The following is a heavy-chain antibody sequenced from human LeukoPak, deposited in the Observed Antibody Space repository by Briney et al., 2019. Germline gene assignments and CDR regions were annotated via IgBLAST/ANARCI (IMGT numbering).Heavy chain of an antibody. V-gene: IGHV3-7*01. J-gene: IGHJ5*01. CDR3: VRDGGTAWYDS. D-gene: IGHD3-16*01. CDR1: GFTIIDYW. CDR2: IKQDGSEK. Sequence: GGSLRLSCAASGFTIIDYWMTWVRQAPGKGLEWVANIKQDGSEKTYVDSVKGRFTISRDNAKNSIFLQMNSLIVEDMAMYYCVRDGGTAWYDSWGQGTLVSVSS.